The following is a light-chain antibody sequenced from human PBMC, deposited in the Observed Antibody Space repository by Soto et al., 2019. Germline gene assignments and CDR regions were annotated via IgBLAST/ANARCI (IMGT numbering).Light chain of an antibody. CDR3: SSYTSSSILVV. V-gene: IGLV2-14*01. CDR2: DVS. J-gene: IGLJ2*01. Sequence: QSALTQPASVSGSPGQSITISCTGTSSDVGGYNYVSWYQQHPGKARKLMIYDVSNRPSGVSNRFSGSKSGNTASLTISGLQAEDEADYYCSSYTSSSILVVFGGGTKLTVL. CDR1: SSDVGGYNY.